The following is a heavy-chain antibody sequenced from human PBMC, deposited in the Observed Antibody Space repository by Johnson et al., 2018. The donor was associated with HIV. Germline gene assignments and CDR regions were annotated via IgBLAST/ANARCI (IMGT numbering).Heavy chain of an antibody. CDR1: GFTFSSYG. J-gene: IGHJ3*02. CDR3: AKDSRYSYGPDAFDI. D-gene: IGHD5-18*01. Sequence: QVHLVESGGGVVQPGRSLRLSCAASGFTFSSYGMHWVRQAPGKGLEWVAFIRYDGSNNYYADSVKGRFTISRDNSKNTLYLQMNSLRAEDTAVYYCAKDSRYSYGPDAFDIWGQGTMVTVSS. CDR2: IRYDGSNN. V-gene: IGHV3-30*02.